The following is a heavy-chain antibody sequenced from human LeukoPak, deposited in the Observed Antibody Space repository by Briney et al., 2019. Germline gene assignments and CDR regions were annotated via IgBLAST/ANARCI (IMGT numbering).Heavy chain of an antibody. CDR1: GGSISSSSYY. Sequence: SETLSLTCTVSGGSISSSSYYWGWIRQPPGKGLEWIGSIYYSGSTYYNPSLKSRVTISVDTSKNQFSLKLSSVTAADTAVYYCARAYGGERNYGDYENYFDYWGQGTLVTVSS. CDR2: IYYSGST. D-gene: IGHD4-17*01. CDR3: ARAYGGERNYGDYENYFDY. V-gene: IGHV4-39*07. J-gene: IGHJ4*02.